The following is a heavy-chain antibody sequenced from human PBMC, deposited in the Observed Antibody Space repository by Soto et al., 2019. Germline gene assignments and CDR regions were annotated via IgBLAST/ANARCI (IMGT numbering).Heavy chain of an antibody. Sequence: QVQLQESGPGLVKPSETLSLTCSVSGDSISSYYWSWIRQPPGKGLEWIGYIYYSGSTNYNPSLKSRVTISVDTSKNPFSLKLTSVTAADTAVYYCARSFNYYYDGMDVWGQGTTVTVSS. V-gene: IGHV4-59*01. CDR2: IYYSGST. CDR3: ARSFNYYYDGMDV. J-gene: IGHJ6*02. CDR1: GDSISSYY.